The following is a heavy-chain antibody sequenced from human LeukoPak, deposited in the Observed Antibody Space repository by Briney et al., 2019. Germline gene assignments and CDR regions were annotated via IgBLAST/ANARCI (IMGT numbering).Heavy chain of an antibody. D-gene: IGHD3-3*01. CDR3: ARDRIPYYDFWSGPYYMDV. J-gene: IGHJ6*03. CDR1: GGTFSSYA. CDR2: IIPIFGTA. Sequence: SVKLSCKASGGTFSSYAISWVRQAPGQGLEWMGGIIPIFGTANYAQKFQGRVTITADESTSTAYMELSSLRSEDTAVYYCARDRIPYYDFWSGPYYMDVWGKGTTVTVSS. V-gene: IGHV1-69*13.